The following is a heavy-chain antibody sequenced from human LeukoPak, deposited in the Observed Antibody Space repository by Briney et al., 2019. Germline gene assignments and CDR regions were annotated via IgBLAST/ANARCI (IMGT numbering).Heavy chain of an antibody. CDR2: IYYSGST. CDR3: ARLAAAGTGTLDY. CDR1: GGSISSYY. D-gene: IGHD6-13*01. Sequence: SETLSLTCTVSGGSISSYYWSWIRQPPGKGLEWIGYIYYSGSTNYNPSLKSRVTISVDTSKNQFSLKLSSVTAADTAVYYCARLAAAGTGTLDYWGQGTLVTVSS. V-gene: IGHV4-59*01. J-gene: IGHJ4*02.